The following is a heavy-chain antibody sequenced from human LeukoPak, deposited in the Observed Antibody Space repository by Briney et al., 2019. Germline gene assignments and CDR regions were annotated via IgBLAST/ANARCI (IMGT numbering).Heavy chain of an antibody. J-gene: IGHJ4*02. V-gene: IGHV4-59*01. CDR3: ARGVYIAAAQYAY. Sequence: SLTXXXXGGSISSYYWSWIRQPPGKGLEWIGYIYYSGTTNYNPSLKSRVTISVDTSKNQFSLKLSSVTAADTAVYYCARGVYIAAAQYAYWGQGTLVTVSS. CDR2: IYYSGTT. D-gene: IGHD6-13*01. CDR1: GGSISSYY.